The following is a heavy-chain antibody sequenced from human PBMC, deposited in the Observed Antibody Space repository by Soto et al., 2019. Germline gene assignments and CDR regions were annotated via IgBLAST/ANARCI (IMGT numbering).Heavy chain of an antibody. J-gene: IGHJ6*02. CDR1: GFTFTTFG. D-gene: IGHD4-17*01. CDR3: AKDLQAYGDYNYYYYGMDV. Sequence: QVQLVESGGGVVQPGGSLRLSCTASGFTFTTFGIHWVRQAPGKGLEWVALISYDGHNKYYSDSVTGRFTISRDTYKNTLSLQMNSLRAEDTAVYYCAKDLQAYGDYNYYYYGMDVWGQGTTVSVSS. V-gene: IGHV3-30*18. CDR2: ISYDGHNK.